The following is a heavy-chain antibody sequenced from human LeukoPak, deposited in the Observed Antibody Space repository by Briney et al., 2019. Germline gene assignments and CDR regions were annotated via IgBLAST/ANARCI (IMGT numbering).Heavy chain of an antibody. Sequence: PGGSLRLSCAASGFTFRSYAMSWVRQAPGKGVEWVSAISGSGGSTYYADSVKGRFTSSRDNSKNTLYLQMNSLRAQDTAVYYCAKYSRQGYCSSTSCYGAFDIWGQGTMVTVSS. CDR2: ISGSGGST. J-gene: IGHJ3*02. V-gene: IGHV3-23*01. D-gene: IGHD2-2*01. CDR3: AKYSRQGYCSSTSCYGAFDI. CDR1: GFTFRSYA.